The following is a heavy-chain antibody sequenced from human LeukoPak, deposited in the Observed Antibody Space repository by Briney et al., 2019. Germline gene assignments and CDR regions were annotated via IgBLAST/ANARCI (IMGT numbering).Heavy chain of an antibody. CDR1: GFTFTGYY. V-gene: IGHV1-2*02. CDR2: MNPNSGDT. D-gene: IGHD1-26*01. J-gene: IGHJ6*02. Sequence: ASVKVSCKAPGFTFTGYYTHWMRQAPGQGLEWMGWMNPNSGDTLYAPKFQGRVTMTRDTSLSTAYMELHRLTSDDSAIYYCARWDSDYYYYYSLDVWGQGTAVTVSS. CDR3: ARWDSDYYYYYSLDV.